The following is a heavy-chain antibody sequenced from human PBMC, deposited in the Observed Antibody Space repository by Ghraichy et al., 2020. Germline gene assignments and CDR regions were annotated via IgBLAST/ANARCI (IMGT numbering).Heavy chain of an antibody. CDR3: ARGYCSGGSCYPFDY. D-gene: IGHD2-15*01. CDR2: ISSSSSYT. J-gene: IGHJ4*02. Sequence: GGSLRLSCAASGFTFSDYYMSWIRQAPGKGLEWVSYISSSSSYTNYADSVKGRFTISRDNAKNSLYLQMNSLRAEDTAVYYCARGYCSGGSCYPFDYWGQGTLVTVSS. V-gene: IGHV3-11*05. CDR1: GFTFSDYY.